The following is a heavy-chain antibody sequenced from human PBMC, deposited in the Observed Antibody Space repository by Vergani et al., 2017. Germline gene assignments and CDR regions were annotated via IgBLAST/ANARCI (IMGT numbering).Heavy chain of an antibody. V-gene: IGHV4-34*01. Sequence: QVQLQQWGAGLLKPSETLSLTCAVYGGSFSGYYWSWIRKPPGKGLEWIGEINHSGSTNYNPSLKSRVTISVDTSKNQFSLKLSSVTAADTAVYYCARGQKPNVGMDVWGQGTTVTVSS. CDR3: ARGQKPNVGMDV. D-gene: IGHD1-14*01. CDR1: GGSFSGYY. J-gene: IGHJ6*02. CDR2: INHSGST.